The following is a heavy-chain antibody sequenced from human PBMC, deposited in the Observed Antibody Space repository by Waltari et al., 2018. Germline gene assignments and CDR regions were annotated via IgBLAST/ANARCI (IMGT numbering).Heavy chain of an antibody. CDR1: EFTFSSFW. CDR2: RGQDGSEK. CDR3: ATGRGLPY. J-gene: IGHJ4*02. V-gene: IGHV3-7*01. Sequence: EVQVVESGGGLVQPGGSLRLSCEVSEFTFSSFWMSWVRQTPGKGLEWVANRGQDGSEKYYVDSVKGRFTVSRDNARNSLYLQMNSLRAEDTAVYYCATGRGLPYWGQGTLVTVSS.